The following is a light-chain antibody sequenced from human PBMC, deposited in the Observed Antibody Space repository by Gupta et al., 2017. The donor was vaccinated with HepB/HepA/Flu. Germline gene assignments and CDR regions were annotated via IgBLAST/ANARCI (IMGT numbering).Light chain of an antibody. Sequence: EIVLTQSPGILSLSPGERATLSCRASQSVSSSYLAWYQQKPGQPPRLLIYYASSRATGIPDRFSGSGSGTDFTLTISRLEPEDFAVYYCQQDGSSPPWTFGQGTKVEIK. CDR1: QSVSSSY. J-gene: IGKJ1*01. V-gene: IGKV3-20*01. CDR2: YAS. CDR3: QQDGSSPPWT.